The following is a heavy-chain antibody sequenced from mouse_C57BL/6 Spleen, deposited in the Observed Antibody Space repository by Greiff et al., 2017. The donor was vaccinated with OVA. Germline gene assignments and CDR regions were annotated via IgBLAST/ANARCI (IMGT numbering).Heavy chain of an antibody. Sequence: EVQGVESGPGMVKPSQSLSLTCTVTGYSITSGYDWHWIRHFPGNKLEWMGYISYSGSTNYNPSLKSRISITHDTSKNHFFLKLNSVTTEDTATYYCARGGFIYYDYDGFAYWGQGTLVTVSA. J-gene: IGHJ3*01. D-gene: IGHD2-4*01. CDR3: ARGGFIYYDYDGFAY. CDR2: ISYSGST. V-gene: IGHV3-1*01. CDR1: GYSITSGYD.